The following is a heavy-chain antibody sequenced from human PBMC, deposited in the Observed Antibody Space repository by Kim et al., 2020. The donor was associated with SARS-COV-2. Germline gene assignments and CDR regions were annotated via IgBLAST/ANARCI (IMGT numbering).Heavy chain of an antibody. Sequence: GGSLRLSCAASGFTFSSYDMSWVRQAPGKGLEWLSAICGSGGTTYYAAFEKGRFIISCDNYNTPLHLYINRRREDDTAVYYSTNRPAAEAAGGYWAQVTL. V-gene: IGHV3-23*01. CDR3: TNRPAAEAAGGY. J-gene: IGHJ4*02. CDR1: GFTFSSYD. CDR2: ICGSGGTT. D-gene: IGHD2-2*01.